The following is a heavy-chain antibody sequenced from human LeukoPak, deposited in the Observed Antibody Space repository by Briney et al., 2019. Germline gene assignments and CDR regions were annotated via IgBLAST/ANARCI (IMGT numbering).Heavy chain of an antibody. D-gene: IGHD3-22*01. CDR3: ARGAYYYDSSGYYSEYYFDY. CDR2: ISSSSSYI. Sequence: GGSLRLSCTASGFIFSGSWMAWIRQAPGKGLEWVSSISSSSSYIYYADSVKGRFTISRDNAKNSLYLQMNSLRAEDTAVYYCARGAYYYDSSGYYSEYYFDYWGQGTLVTVSS. CDR1: GFIFSGSW. V-gene: IGHV3-21*01. J-gene: IGHJ4*02.